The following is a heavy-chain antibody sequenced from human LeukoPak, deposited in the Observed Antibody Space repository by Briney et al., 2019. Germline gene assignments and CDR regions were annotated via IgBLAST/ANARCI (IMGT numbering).Heavy chain of an antibody. V-gene: IGHV3-21*01. D-gene: IGHD6-13*01. CDR1: GFTFSSYS. Sequence: PGGSLRLSCAASGFTFSSYSMNWVRQAPGKGLEWVSSISSSSSYIYYADSVKGRFTISRDNAKNSLYLQMNSLRAEDTAVYYCATLAAAGKPFDYWGQGTLVTVSS. J-gene: IGHJ4*02. CDR2: ISSSSSYI. CDR3: ATLAAAGKPFDY.